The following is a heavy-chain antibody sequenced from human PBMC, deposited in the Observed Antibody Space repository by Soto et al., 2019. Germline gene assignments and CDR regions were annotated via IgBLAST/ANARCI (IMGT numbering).Heavy chain of an antibody. CDR1: GFTFSSYW. Sequence: GSLRLSCVASGFTFSSYWMHWVRQAPGKGLVWVSRINSDGSSTSYADSVKGRFTISRDNAKNTLYLQMNSLRAEDTAVYYCARDNMVRPFDYWGQGTLVTVSS. CDR2: INSDGSST. CDR3: ARDNMVRPFDY. J-gene: IGHJ4*02. V-gene: IGHV3-74*01. D-gene: IGHD3-10*01.